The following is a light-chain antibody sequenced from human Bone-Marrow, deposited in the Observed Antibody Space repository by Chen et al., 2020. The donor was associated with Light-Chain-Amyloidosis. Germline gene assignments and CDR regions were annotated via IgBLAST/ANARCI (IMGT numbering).Light chain of an antibody. CDR1: SSDVGGDNH. V-gene: IGLV2-14*01. CDR3: SSYTITNTLV. CDR2: EVT. J-gene: IGLJ1*01. Sequence: QSALTQPASVSGSPGQSITSSCTGTSSDVGGDNHVSWYQQHPDKAPTLLIYEVTKRPSWVPDRFSGSKSDNTASLTISGLQTEDEADYFCSSYTITNTLVFGSGTRVTVL.